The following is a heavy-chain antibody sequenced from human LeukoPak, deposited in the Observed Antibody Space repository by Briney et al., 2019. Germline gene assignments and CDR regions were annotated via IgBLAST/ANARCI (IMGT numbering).Heavy chain of an antibody. J-gene: IGHJ4*02. CDR1: GFTFSSYA. CDR2: ISGSGGST. V-gene: IGHV3-23*01. D-gene: IGHD3-10*01. Sequence: GGSLRLSCAASGFTFSSYAMSWVRQAPGKGLEWVSAISGSGGSTYYADSVKGRFTISRDNSKNTLYLQMDSLRAEDTAVYYCARDLFSGSYYNPADYWGQGTLVTVSS. CDR3: ARDLFSGSYYNPADY.